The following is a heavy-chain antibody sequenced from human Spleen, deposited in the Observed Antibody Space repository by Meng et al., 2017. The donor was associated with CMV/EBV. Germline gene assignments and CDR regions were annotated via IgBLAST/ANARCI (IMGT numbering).Heavy chain of an antibody. J-gene: IGHJ4*02. CDR3: ARNHCRSTSCWFDY. CDR2: INHRGST. Sequence: CADSGGSLSGNYGSWIRQPPRKGPDWIGEINHRGSTNYNPSLNSRVTRSVDTSKNQFSLKRSSVTAADTAVYDCARNHCRSTSCWFDYWGQGTLVTVSS. CDR1: GGSLSGNY. D-gene: IGHD2-2*01. V-gene: IGHV4-34*01.